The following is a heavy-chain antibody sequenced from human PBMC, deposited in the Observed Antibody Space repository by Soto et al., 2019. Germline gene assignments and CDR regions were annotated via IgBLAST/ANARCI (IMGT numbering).Heavy chain of an antibody. J-gene: IGHJ5*02. Sequence: SETLSLTCTVSGGSISSGGYYWSWIRQHPGKGLEWIGYIYYSGSTYYNPSLKSRVTISVDTSKNQFSLKLSSVTAADTAVYYCARDRFYSSGWSTWGNNWFDPWGQGTLVTVSS. CDR2: IYYSGST. D-gene: IGHD6-19*01. CDR3: ARDRFYSSGWSTWGNNWFDP. CDR1: GGSISSGGYY. V-gene: IGHV4-31*03.